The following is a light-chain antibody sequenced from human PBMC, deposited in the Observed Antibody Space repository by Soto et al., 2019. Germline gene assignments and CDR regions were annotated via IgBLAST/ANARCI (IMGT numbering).Light chain of an antibody. Sequence: DIVMTQSPDSLTVSLGERATINCKSSQSVLSTSDNKNYLAWFQQRPGQPPKLLIYSASTRESGVPDRFSRSGSGTDFTLTISSLQAEDVAVYYCQHYYSSPLTFGGGTKVEIK. V-gene: IGKV4-1*01. CDR3: QHYYSSPLT. CDR1: QSVLSTSDNKNY. J-gene: IGKJ4*01. CDR2: SAS.